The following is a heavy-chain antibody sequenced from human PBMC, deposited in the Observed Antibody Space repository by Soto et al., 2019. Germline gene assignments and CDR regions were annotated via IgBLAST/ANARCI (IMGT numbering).Heavy chain of an antibody. V-gene: IGHV3-33*01. J-gene: IGHJ6*02. CDR2: IWYDGSNK. CDR1: GFTFSSYG. CDR3: ARGYYGMDV. Sequence: QVQLVESGGGVVQPGRSLRLSCAASGFTFSSYGMHWVRQAPGKGLEWVAVIWYDGSNKYYADSVKGRFTISRDNSKNTLYVQMNSLRAEDTAVYYCARGYYGMDVWGQGTTVTVSS.